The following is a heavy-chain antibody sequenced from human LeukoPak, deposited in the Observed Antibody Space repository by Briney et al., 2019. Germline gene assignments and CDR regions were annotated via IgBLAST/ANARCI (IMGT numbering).Heavy chain of an antibody. CDR2: IYYSGST. J-gene: IGHJ4*02. CDR1: GGSISSISYY. Sequence: SETLSLTCTVSGGSISSISYYWGWIRQPPGKGLEWIGHIYYSGSTFYNPSLKIRVTISVDTSKNQFSLKLRSVTAADTAMFYCARLYGNFQNYYDYWGQGTLVAVSS. V-gene: IGHV4-39*07. CDR3: ARLYGNFQNYYDY. D-gene: IGHD1-7*01.